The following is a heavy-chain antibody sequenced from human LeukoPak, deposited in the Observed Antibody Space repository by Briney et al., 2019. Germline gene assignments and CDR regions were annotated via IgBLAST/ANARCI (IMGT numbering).Heavy chain of an antibody. Sequence: ASVRVSCKASGYIFRNYGVSWVRQAPGQGLEWMGWNSGYNGNTNYAQKVQGRVTMTTDTSTDTAYMDLRSLRSDDTAVYYCARVSPHRLMAGDSYYMDVWGKGTTVTVSS. V-gene: IGHV1-18*01. D-gene: IGHD5-24*01. CDR3: ARVSPHRLMAGDSYYMDV. CDR1: GYIFRNYG. J-gene: IGHJ6*03. CDR2: NSGYNGNT.